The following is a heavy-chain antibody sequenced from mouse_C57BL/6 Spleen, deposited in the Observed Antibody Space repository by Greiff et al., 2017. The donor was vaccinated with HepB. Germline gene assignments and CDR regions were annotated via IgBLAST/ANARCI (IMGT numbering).Heavy chain of an antibody. J-gene: IGHJ2*01. D-gene: IGHD4-1*01. CDR3: ARVGTGPFDY. V-gene: IGHV3-6*01. Sequence: VQLKQSGPGLVKPSQSLSLTCSVTGYSITSGYYWNWIRQFPGNKLEWMGYISYDGSNNYNPSLKNRISITRDTSKNQFFLKLNSVTTEDTATYYCARVGTGPFDYWGQGTTLTVSS. CDR2: ISYDGSN. CDR1: GYSITSGYY.